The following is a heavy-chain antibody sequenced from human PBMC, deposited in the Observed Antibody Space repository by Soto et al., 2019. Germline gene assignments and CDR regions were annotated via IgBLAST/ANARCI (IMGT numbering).Heavy chain of an antibody. D-gene: IGHD3-22*01. V-gene: IGHV3-48*02. CDR3: ARGGYYDSSGYYLVKVVYFDY. Sequence: PGGSLRLSCAASGFTFSSYSMNWVRQAPGKGLEWVSYISSSSSTIYYADSVKGRFTISRDNAKNSLYLQMNSLRDEDTAVYYCARGGYYDSSGYYLVKVVYFDYWGQGTLVTVSS. CDR2: ISSSSSTI. CDR1: GFTFSSYS. J-gene: IGHJ4*02.